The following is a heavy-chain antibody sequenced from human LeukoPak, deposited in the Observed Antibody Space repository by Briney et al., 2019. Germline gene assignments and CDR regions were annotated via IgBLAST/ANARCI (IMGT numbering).Heavy chain of an antibody. J-gene: IGHJ4*02. CDR2: ISSSGRTR. V-gene: IGHV3-48*03. Sequence: GGSLRLSCAASGFTFSSYEMNWVRKAPGKGLEWVSHISSSGRTRYYADSVKGRFPIPRDNAKNSLYLQMNSLRAEDTAVYYCARVYYSNDDYWGQGTLVTVSS. CDR3: ARVYYSNDDY. CDR1: GFTFSSYE. D-gene: IGHD4-11*01.